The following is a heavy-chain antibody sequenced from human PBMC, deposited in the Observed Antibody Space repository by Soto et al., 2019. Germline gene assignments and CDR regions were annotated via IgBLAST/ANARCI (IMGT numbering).Heavy chain of an antibody. Sequence: QVQLVESGGGVVQPGRSLRLSCAASGFTFSSYGMHWVRQAPGKGLEWVAVISYDGSNKYYADSVKGRFTISRDNSKNTLYLQMNSLRAEDTAVYYCAKTAVAGTLDYWGQGTLVTVSS. D-gene: IGHD6-19*01. J-gene: IGHJ4*02. V-gene: IGHV3-30*18. CDR2: ISYDGSNK. CDR3: AKTAVAGTLDY. CDR1: GFTFSSYG.